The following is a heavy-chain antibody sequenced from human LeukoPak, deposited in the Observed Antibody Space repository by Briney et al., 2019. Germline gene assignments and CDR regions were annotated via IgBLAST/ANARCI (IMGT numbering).Heavy chain of an antibody. J-gene: IGHJ4*02. CDR2: ISAYNGNT. V-gene: IGHV1-18*01. CDR3: AREMEYSSSWFGDY. Sequence: GAAVKVSCKASGYTFTSHGISWVRQARGKGLAWMGWISAYNGNTNYAQKLQGRVTMTTDTSTSTAYMELRSLRSDDTAVYYCAREMEYSSSWFGDYWGQGTLVTVSS. CDR1: GYTFTSHG. D-gene: IGHD6-13*01.